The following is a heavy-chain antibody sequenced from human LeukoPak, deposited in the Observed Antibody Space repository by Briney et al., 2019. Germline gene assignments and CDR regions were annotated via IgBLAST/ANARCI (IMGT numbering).Heavy chain of an antibody. CDR2: IIPIFGTA. D-gene: IGHD5-12*01. V-gene: IGHV1-69*06. CDR3: AREYWGYGEFDY. CDR1: GGTFSSYA. J-gene: IGHJ4*02. Sequence: SVKVSCKASGGTFSSYAISWVRQAPGQGLEWMGGIIPIFGTANYAQKFQGRVTITADKSTSTAYMELSSLRSEDMAVYYCAREYWGYGEFDYWGQGTLVTVSS.